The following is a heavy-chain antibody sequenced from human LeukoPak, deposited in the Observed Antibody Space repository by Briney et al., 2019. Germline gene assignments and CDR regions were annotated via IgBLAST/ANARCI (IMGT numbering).Heavy chain of an antibody. V-gene: IGHV3-23*01. CDR3: ANTLGYNYSYFEN. CDR1: VDTSCGGA. CDR2: VSGGGGNT. Sequence: GGSLRLSCAPSVDTSCGGAMRGGREAPGKGVEWVSAVSGGGGNTHDADSVRGRFTISRDNSKNTLYLQMNSLRAEDTAVYYCANTLGYNYSYFENRGQVTLVTVA. D-gene: IGHD5-18*01. J-gene: IGHJ1*01.